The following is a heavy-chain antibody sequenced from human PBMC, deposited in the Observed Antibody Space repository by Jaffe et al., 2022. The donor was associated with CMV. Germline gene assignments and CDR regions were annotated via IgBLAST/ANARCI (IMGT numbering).Heavy chain of an antibody. Sequence: EVQLLESGGGLVQPGGSLRLSCAASGFTFSSYAMSWVRQAPGKGLEWVSAISGSGGSTYYADSVKGRFTISRDNSKNTLYLQMNSLRAEDTAVYYCAKDSPRHRGYSYGQLIDYWGQGTLVTVSS. V-gene: IGHV3-23*01. CDR2: ISGSGGST. D-gene: IGHD5-18*01. J-gene: IGHJ4*02. CDR3: AKDSPRHRGYSYGQLIDY. CDR1: GFTFSSYA.